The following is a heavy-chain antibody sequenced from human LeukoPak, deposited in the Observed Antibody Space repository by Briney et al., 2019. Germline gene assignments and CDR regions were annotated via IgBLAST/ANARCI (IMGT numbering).Heavy chain of an antibody. CDR2: IWNDGSNK. Sequence: PGGYLRLSCAASGFTLSTYGMYWVRQAPGKGLEWVAVIWNDGSNKHYADSVKGRFTISRDNSKNTLDLQMNSLRAEDTAVYYFAKDLSSSWFEGLDNWGQGTLVTVSS. V-gene: IGHV3-33*06. J-gene: IGHJ4*02. CDR1: GFTLSTYG. D-gene: IGHD6-13*01. CDR3: AKDLSSSWFEGLDN.